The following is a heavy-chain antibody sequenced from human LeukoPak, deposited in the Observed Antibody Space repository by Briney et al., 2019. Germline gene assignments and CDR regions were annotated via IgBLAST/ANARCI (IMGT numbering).Heavy chain of an antibody. CDR1: GFTFSSYS. V-gene: IGHV3-21*01. CDR2: ISSSSSYI. CDR3: ARELRGDYYYYGMDV. J-gene: IGHJ6*02. D-gene: IGHD2-21*01. Sequence: PGGSLRLSCAASGFTFSSYSMNWVRQAPGKGLEWVSSISSSSSYIYYADSVKGRFTISRDNAKNSLYLQMNSLRAGDTAAYYCARELRGDYYYYGMDVWGQGTTVTVSS.